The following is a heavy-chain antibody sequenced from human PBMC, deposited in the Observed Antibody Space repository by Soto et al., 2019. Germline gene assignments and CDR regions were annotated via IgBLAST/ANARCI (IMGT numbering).Heavy chain of an antibody. CDR2: ISGSGGST. V-gene: IGHV3-23*01. CDR1: GFTFISYA. J-gene: IGHJ6*02. D-gene: IGHD1-26*01. CDR3: AKWDDYYYGMDV. Sequence: GGSLRLSCASSGFTFISYAMSWVRQAPGRGLEWVSAISGSGGSTYYADSVKGRFTISRDNSKNTLYLQMNSLRAEDTAVYYCAKWDDYYYGMDVWGQGTTVTVSS.